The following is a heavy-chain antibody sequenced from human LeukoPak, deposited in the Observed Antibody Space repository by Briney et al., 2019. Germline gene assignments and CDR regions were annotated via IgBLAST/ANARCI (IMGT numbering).Heavy chain of an antibody. J-gene: IGHJ4*02. CDR3: ARVGITMVRGLIIPPPYFDY. D-gene: IGHD3-10*01. CDR1: SGSLTGYY. Sequence: SETLSLTCTVSSGSLTGYYWSWIRQPPGKGLEWIAYVYATGTTNYNPSLKTRATISMDTSKNQLSLTLTSVTAADTAVYYCARVGITMVRGLIIPPPYFDYWGQGTLVTVSS. CDR2: VYATGTT. V-gene: IGHV4-59*01.